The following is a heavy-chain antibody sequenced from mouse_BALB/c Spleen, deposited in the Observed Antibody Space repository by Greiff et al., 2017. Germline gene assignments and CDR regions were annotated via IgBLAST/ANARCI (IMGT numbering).Heavy chain of an antibody. Sequence: EVKVVESGGGLVQPGGSRKLSCAASGFTFSSFGMHWVRQAPEKGLEWVAYISSGSSTIYYADTVKGRFTISRDNPKNTLFLQMTSLRSEDTAMYYCARGDIHWYFDVWGAGTTVTVSS. V-gene: IGHV5-17*02. D-gene: IGHD3-3*01. CDR2: ISSGSSTI. CDR1: GFTFSSFG. J-gene: IGHJ1*01. CDR3: ARGDIHWYFDV.